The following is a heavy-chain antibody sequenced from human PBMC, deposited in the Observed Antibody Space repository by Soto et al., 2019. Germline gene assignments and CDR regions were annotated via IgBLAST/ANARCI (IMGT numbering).Heavy chain of an antibody. CDR1: GGSISSGDYY. J-gene: IGHJ5*02. CDR3: AREKTGYCSGGSCYSGWFDP. Sequence: QVQLQESGPGLVKPSQTLSLTCTVSGGSISSGDYYWSWIRQPPGKGLEWIGYIYYSGSTYYNPSLQSGVPLSVDTSKNHSSLKLSSVTAADTAVYYCAREKTGYCSGGSCYSGWFDPWGQGTLVTVSS. V-gene: IGHV4-30-4*01. CDR2: IYYSGST. D-gene: IGHD2-15*01.